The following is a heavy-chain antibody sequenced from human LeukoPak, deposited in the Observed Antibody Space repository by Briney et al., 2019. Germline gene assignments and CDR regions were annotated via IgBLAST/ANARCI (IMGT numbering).Heavy chain of an antibody. V-gene: IGHV3-23*01. J-gene: IGHJ3*02. Sequence: SCKASGGTFSSYAISWVRQAPGKGLEWVSAISGSGGSTYYADSVKGRFTISRDNSKNTPYLQMNSLRAEDTAVYYCAKEANRLNAFDIWGQGTMVTVSS. D-gene: IGHD1-14*01. CDR2: ISGSGGST. CDR1: GGTFSSYA. CDR3: AKEANRLNAFDI.